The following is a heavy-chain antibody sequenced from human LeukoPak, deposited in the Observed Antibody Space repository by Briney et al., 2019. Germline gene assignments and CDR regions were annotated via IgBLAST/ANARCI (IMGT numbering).Heavy chain of an antibody. CDR2: IYHSGST. CDR3: ARVSIQLSYYYMDV. Sequence: SETLSLTCTVSGGSISGYYWTWIRQPPGKGLEWIGSIYHSGSTYYNPSLKSRVTVSVDTSKNQFSLKLSSVTAADTAVYYCARVSIQLSYYYMDVWGKGTTVTVSS. V-gene: IGHV4-38-2*02. D-gene: IGHD5-18*01. J-gene: IGHJ6*03. CDR1: GGSISGYY.